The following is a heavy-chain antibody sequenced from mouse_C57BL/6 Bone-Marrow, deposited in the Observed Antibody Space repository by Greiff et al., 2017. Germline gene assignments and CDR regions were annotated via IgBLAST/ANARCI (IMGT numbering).Heavy chain of an antibody. Sequence: VQLQQSGPELVKPGASVKISCKASGYAFSSSWMNWVKQRPGKGLEWIGRIYPGDGDTNYNGKFKGKATLTADKSSSTAYMQLSSLTSEDSAVYFFARLLRQFAYWGQGTLVTVSA. CDR1: GYAFSSSW. V-gene: IGHV1-82*01. D-gene: IGHD1-2*01. CDR2: IYPGDGDT. J-gene: IGHJ3*01. CDR3: ARLLRQFAY.